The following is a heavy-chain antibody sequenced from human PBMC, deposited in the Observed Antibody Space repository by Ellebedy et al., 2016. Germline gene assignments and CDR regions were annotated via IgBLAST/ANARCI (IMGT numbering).Heavy chain of an antibody. J-gene: IGHJ4*02. Sequence: GGSLRLSXAASGFTLRNYAMSWVRQAPGKGLEWVSTLSGSGFSTYYPDSVKGRFTISRDDSTNTVFLQMTGLTAEDTAIYYCAKDQPLYCSGGSCPLDHWGQGTQVTVSS. D-gene: IGHD2-15*01. V-gene: IGHV3-23*01. CDR3: AKDQPLYCSGGSCPLDH. CDR1: GFTLRNYA. CDR2: LSGSGFST.